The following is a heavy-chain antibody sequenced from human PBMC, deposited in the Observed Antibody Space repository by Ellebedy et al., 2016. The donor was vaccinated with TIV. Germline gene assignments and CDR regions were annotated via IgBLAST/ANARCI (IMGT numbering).Heavy chain of an antibody. J-gene: IGHJ5*02. CDR1: GFTFSSYA. Sequence: GESLKISCAASGFTFSSYAMSWVRQAPGKGLEWVSGISGSGGSKYHADSVKGRFTISRDNSKNTAYLQMNSLRAEDTAVYYCAKAGSSYCSGGSCYSLAWGQGTLVTVSS. V-gene: IGHV3-23*01. CDR2: ISGSGGSK. CDR3: AKAGSSYCSGGSCYSLA. D-gene: IGHD2-15*01.